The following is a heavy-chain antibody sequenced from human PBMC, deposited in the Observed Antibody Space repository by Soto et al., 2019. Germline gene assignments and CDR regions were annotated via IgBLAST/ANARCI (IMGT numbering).Heavy chain of an antibody. D-gene: IGHD3-3*01. CDR3: ARECTYYDFWSGYSDY. CDR2: ISYDGSNK. J-gene: IGHJ4*02. Sequence: QVPLVESGGGVVQPGRSLRLSCAASGFTFSSYAMHWVRQAPGKGLEWVAVISYDGSNKYYADSVKGRFTISRDNSKNTLYLQMNSLRAEDTAVYYCARECTYYDFWSGYSDYWGQGTLVTVSS. CDR1: GFTFSSYA. V-gene: IGHV3-30-3*01.